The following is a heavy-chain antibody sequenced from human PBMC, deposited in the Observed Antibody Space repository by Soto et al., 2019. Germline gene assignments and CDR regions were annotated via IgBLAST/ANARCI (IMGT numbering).Heavy chain of an antibody. CDR2: ISVGGGST. CDR3: AIVFCSNGVCYMGHFDY. D-gene: IGHD2-8*01. Sequence: DVQLLESGGGLVQPGGSLRLSCATSGFPFSTYAMPWVRQAPGKGLEWVSGISVGGGSTYYADSVKGRFTISRDTSKNTLYLHMNSLRAEDTAVYDCAIVFCSNGVCYMGHFDYWGQGTLVTVSS. J-gene: IGHJ4*02. CDR1: GFPFSTYA. V-gene: IGHV3-23*01.